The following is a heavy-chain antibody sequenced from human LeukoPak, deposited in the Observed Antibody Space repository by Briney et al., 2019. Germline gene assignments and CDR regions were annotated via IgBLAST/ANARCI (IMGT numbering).Heavy chain of an antibody. CDR3: AREYHDYVWGSYRYYFDY. CDR2: ISDYNGNT. V-gene: IGHV1-18*01. CDR1: GYTFTSYG. D-gene: IGHD3-16*02. Sequence: ASVKVSCKASGYTFTSYGISWVRQAPGQGLEWMGWISDYNGNTNYAQKLQGRVTMTTDTSTSTAYMELRSLRSDDTAVYYCAREYHDYVWGSYRYYFDYWGREPWSPSPQ. J-gene: IGHJ4*02.